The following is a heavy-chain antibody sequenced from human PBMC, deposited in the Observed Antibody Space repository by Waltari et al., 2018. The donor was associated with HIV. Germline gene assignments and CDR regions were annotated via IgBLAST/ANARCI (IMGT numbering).Heavy chain of an antibody. J-gene: IGHJ4*02. Sequence: QVQLVESGGGVVQPGRSLRLSCAASGFTFRGSAMHWVRQVPGKGLEWVGVISYDGSNKDYADSGKGRITISRDNSKNTLYLQMNSLRAEDTALYYCARDDFAYWGQGTLVTVAS. CDR3: ARDDFAY. CDR2: ISYDGSNK. V-gene: IGHV3-30*01. CDR1: GFTFRGSA.